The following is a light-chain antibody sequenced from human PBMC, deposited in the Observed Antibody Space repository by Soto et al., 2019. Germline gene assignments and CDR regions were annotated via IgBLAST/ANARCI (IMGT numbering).Light chain of an antibody. J-gene: IGLJ3*02. Sequence: QSVLTQPASVSGSPGKSITISCSGTTSDVGIYNLVSWYQQHPGKAPKLVIYEVDKRPSGVSNRFSGSRSGNTASLTSSGLQSDYEADYYCSSYAGSRWGFCGGTKLTVL. CDR2: EVD. CDR1: TSDVGIYNL. CDR3: SSYAGSRWG. V-gene: IGLV2-23*02.